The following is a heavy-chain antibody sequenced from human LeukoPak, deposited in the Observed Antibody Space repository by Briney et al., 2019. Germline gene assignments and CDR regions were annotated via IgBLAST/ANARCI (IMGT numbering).Heavy chain of an antibody. CDR2: INHSGST. J-gene: IGHJ4*02. V-gene: IGHV4-34*01. D-gene: IGHD5-12*01. CDR3: ARGLVATIRGGYFDY. Sequence: SETLSLTCTVSGYSMYSGYYWSWIRQPPGKGLEWIGEINHSGSTNYNPSLKSRVTISVDTSKNQFSLKLSSVTAADTAVYYCARGLVATIRGGYFDYWGQGTLVTVSS. CDR1: GYSMYSGYY.